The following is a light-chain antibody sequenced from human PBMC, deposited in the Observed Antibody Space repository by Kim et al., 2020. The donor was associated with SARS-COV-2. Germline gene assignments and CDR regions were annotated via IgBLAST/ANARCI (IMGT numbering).Light chain of an antibody. CDR2: GVN. CDR1: SSDVGGYDY. V-gene: IGLV2-14*03. Sequence: QSALTQPASVSGSPGQSITISCTGTSSDVGGYDYVSWYQQHPGKAPKLMIYGVNIRPSGVSTRFSGSKSGNTASLTISGLQAEDEAYYYCSSYTFTSTSFGTGTKVTVL. J-gene: IGLJ1*01. CDR3: SSYTFTSTS.